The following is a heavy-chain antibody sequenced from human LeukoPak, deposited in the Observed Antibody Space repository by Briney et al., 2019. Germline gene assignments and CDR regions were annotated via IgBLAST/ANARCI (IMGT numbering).Heavy chain of an antibody. V-gene: IGHV3-9*01. CDR2: ISWNSGSI. J-gene: IGHJ4*02. Sequence: GGSLRLSCAASGFTFDDYAMHWVRQAPGKGLEWVSGISWNSGSIGYADSVKGRFTISRDNSKNTLYLQMNSLRVEDTAVYYCAKDGYGGYGVYPQYWGQGTLVTVSS. CDR1: GFTFDDYA. D-gene: IGHD5-12*01. CDR3: AKDGYGGYGVYPQY.